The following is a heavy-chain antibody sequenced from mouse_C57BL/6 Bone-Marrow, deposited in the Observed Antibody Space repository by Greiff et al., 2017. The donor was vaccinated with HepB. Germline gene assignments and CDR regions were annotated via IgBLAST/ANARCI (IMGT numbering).Heavy chain of an antibody. J-gene: IGHJ2*01. CDR2: IYPGGGYT. D-gene: IGHD1-1*01. Sequence: VQLQESGAELVRPGTSVKMSCKASGYTFTNYWIGWAKQRPGHGLEWIGDIYPGGGYTNYNEKFKGKATLTADKSSSTAYMQFSSLTSEDSAIYYCARRSPYYYSSSYGYWGQGTTLTVSS. V-gene: IGHV1-63*01. CDR1: GYTFTNYW. CDR3: ARRSPYYYSSSYGY.